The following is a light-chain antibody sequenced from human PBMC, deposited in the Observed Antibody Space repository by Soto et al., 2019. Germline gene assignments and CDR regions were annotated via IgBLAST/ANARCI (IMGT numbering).Light chain of an antibody. Sequence: EIVVTQSPATLSVSPGERATLSCRASQSVSSNLAWYQQKPGQAPRLLIYGASTRATGIPARFSGSGSGSEFTLTISSLQSEDFAVYYCQQYNNWQWTFGQGTKV. CDR3: QQYNNWQWT. J-gene: IGKJ1*01. CDR2: GAS. CDR1: QSVSSN. V-gene: IGKV3-15*01.